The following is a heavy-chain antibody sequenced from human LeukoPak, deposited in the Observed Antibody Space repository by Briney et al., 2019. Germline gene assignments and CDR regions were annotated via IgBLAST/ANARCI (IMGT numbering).Heavy chain of an antibody. J-gene: IGHJ6*02. V-gene: IGHV4-34*01. CDR3: ARPTLLNWNVRGMDV. CDR2: INHSGST. CDR1: GGSFSGYY. D-gene: IGHD1-1*01. Sequence: SETLSLTCAVYGGSFSGYYWSWIRQPPGKGLEWIGEINHSGSTNYNPSLKSRVTISVDTSKNQFSLKLSSVTAADTAVYYCARPTLLNWNVRGMDVWGQGTTVTVSS.